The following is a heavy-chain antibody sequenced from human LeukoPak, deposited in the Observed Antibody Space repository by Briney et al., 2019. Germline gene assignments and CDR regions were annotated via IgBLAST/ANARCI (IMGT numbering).Heavy chain of an antibody. Sequence: SETLSLTCTVSGGSISSGDYYWSWIRQPPGKGLEWIGYIYYSGSTYYNPSLKSRVTISVDTSKNQFSLKLSSVTAADTAVYYCARTLSYYYDSSGYHRYFDYWGQGTLVTVSS. D-gene: IGHD3-22*01. CDR2: IYYSGST. V-gene: IGHV4-30-4*01. CDR1: GGSISSGDYY. J-gene: IGHJ4*02. CDR3: ARTLSYYYDSSGYHRYFDY.